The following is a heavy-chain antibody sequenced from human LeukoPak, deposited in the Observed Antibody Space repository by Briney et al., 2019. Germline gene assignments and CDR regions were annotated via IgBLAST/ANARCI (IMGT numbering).Heavy chain of an antibody. Sequence: GASVKVSCKASGGTFSRYGISWVRQAPGHGLEWMGRSIPILGITNYAQKFQGRVTITADKSTTTAYMELSSLRSEDTAVYFCARGFESSTSYVSDFDFWGQGSLVTVSS. CDR1: GGTFSRYG. CDR3: ARGFESSTSYVSDFDF. D-gene: IGHD3-16*01. V-gene: IGHV1-69*04. J-gene: IGHJ4*02. CDR2: SIPILGIT.